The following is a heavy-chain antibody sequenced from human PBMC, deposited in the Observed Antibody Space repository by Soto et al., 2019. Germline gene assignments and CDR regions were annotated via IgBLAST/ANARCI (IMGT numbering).Heavy chain of an antibody. J-gene: IGHJ4*02. V-gene: IGHV4-31*03. CDR1: GGSISSGSYY. CDR3: ARGVAATSGGDLDY. Sequence: QVQLQQSCPGLVKPSQTLSLTCTVSGGSISSGSYYWSWIRQHPGKGLEWIGYIYYSGSIYYNPSLKSRVTISVDTSKNLFSLKLSSVTAADTAVYYCARGVAATSGGDLDYWGQGTLVTVSS. D-gene: IGHD2-15*01. CDR2: IYYSGSI.